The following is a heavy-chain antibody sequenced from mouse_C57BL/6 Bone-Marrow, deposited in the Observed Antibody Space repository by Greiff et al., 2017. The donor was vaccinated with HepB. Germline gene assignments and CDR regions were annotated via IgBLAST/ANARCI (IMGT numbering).Heavy chain of an antibody. V-gene: IGHV1-78*01. Sequence: QVQLQQSDAELVKPGASVKISCKVSGYTFTDHTIHWMKQRPEQGLEWIGYIYPRDGSNKYNEKFKGKTTMTPDKSSSTAYMQLNSLTSADSAVYFCARDTTVVATGYFDYWGQGTTLTVSS. CDR3: ARDTTVVATGYFDY. D-gene: IGHD1-1*01. CDR2: IYPRDGSN. J-gene: IGHJ2*01. CDR1: GYTFTDHT.